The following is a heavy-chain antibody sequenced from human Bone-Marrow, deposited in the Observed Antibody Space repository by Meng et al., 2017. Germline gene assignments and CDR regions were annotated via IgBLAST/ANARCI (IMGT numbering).Heavy chain of an antibody. V-gene: IGHV4-61*02. CDR2: IYTSGST. CDR1: GGSISSGSYY. CDR3: ARGYCSSTSCTLYGMDV. J-gene: IGHJ6*02. D-gene: IGHD2-2*01. Sequence: SCTVSGGSISSGSYYWSWIRQPAGKGLEWIGRIYTSGSTNYNPSLKSRVTISVDTSKNQFSLKLSSVTAADTAVYYCARGYCSSTSCTLYGMDVWGQGTMVTVSS.